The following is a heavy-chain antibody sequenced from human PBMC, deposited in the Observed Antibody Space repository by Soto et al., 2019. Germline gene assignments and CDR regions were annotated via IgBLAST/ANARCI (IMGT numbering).Heavy chain of an antibody. CDR1: GFTFSSYG. Sequence: QVQLVESGGGVVQPGRSLRLSCAASGFTFSSYGMHWVRQAPGKGVEWVAVISYDGSNKYYADSVKGRFTISRDNSKNTLYLQMNSLRAEDTAVYYCAKALAYCDGDCQTDCWGQGTLVTVSS. V-gene: IGHV3-30*18. D-gene: IGHD2-21*02. CDR2: ISYDGSNK. CDR3: AKALAYCDGDCQTDC. J-gene: IGHJ4*02.